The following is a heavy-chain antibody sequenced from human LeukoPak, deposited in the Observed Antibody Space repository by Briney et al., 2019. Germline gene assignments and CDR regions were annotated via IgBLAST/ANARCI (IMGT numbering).Heavy chain of an antibody. D-gene: IGHD2-15*01. Sequence: GASVKVSCKASGYTFTSYYMHWVRQAPGQGLEWMGIINPSGGSTSYAQKFQGRVTMTRDMSTSTVYVELSSLRSEDTAVYYCARAGFRQAGFDPWGQGTLVNVSS. CDR3: ARAGFRQAGFDP. CDR1: GYTFTSYY. V-gene: IGHV1-46*01. J-gene: IGHJ5*02. CDR2: INPSGGST.